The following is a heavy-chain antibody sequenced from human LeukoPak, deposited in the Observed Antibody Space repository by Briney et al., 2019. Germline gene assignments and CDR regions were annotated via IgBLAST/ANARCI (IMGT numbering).Heavy chain of an antibody. V-gene: IGHV1-8*01. D-gene: IGHD6-25*01. J-gene: IGHJ6*03. CDR2: MNPNSGNT. Sequence: ASVKVSCKASGYTFTSYDINWVRQATGQGLEWMGWMNPNSGNTGYAQKFQGRDTMTRNTSISTAYMELSSLRSEDTAVYYCAKSETALGQYYYYHMDVWGKGTTVTVSS. CDR1: GYTFTSYD. CDR3: AKSETALGQYYYYHMDV.